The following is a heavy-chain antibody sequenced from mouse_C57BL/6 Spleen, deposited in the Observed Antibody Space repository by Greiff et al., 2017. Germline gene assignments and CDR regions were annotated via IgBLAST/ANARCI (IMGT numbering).Heavy chain of an antibody. CDR2: IHPNSGST. CDR3: ARSEVRDYSNYGFAY. CDR1: GYTFTSSW. V-gene: IGHV1-64*01. D-gene: IGHD2-5*01. Sequence: QVQLQQPGAELVKPGASVKLSCKASGYTFTSSWMHWVKQRPGQGLEWIGMIHPNSGSTTYNEKFTSKATLTVDKSSSTAYMQRSSLTSEDSAVYDCARSEVRDYSNYGFAYWGQGTLVTVSA. J-gene: IGHJ3*01.